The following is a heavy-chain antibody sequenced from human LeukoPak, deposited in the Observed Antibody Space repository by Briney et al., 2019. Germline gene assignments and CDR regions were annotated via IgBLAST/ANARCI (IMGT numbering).Heavy chain of an antibody. CDR2: ISGGGDTA. Sequence: PGGSLRLSCAASGFIFSVYAMNWVRQAPGKGLEWVSDISGGGDTAYYADSVKGHFTISRDNSKSTLYLQVNSLRAEDTAVFYCAKDSRARNGVYDAFDIWGQGTMVTVSS. V-gene: IGHV3-23*01. CDR1: GFIFSVYA. J-gene: IGHJ3*02. CDR3: AKDSRARNGVYDAFDI. D-gene: IGHD2-8*01.